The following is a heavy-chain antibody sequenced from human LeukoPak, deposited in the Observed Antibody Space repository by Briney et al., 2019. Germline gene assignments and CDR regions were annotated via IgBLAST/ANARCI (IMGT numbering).Heavy chain of an antibody. D-gene: IGHD1-26*01. J-gene: IGHJ6*03. CDR1: GFTFSSYS. CDR3: ARVPWTFHSGSYYYYMDV. CDR2: ISSSSTI. V-gene: IGHV3-48*02. Sequence: PGGSLRLSCAASGFTFSSYSMNWVRQAPGKGLEWVSYISSSSTIYYADSVKGRFTISRGNAKNSLYLQMNSLRDEDTAVYYCARVPWTFHSGSYYYYMDVWGKGTTVTVSS.